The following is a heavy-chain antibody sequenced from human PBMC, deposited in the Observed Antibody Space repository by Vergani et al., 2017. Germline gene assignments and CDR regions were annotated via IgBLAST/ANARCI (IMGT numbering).Heavy chain of an antibody. CDR3: ARQRVGALELDY. Sequence: QLQLQESGPGLVKPSETLSLTCTVSGRSISSSSYYWGWIRQPPGKGLEWIGSIYYSGSTYYNPSLKSRVTISVDTSKNQFSLKLSSVTAADTAVYYCARQRVGALELDYWGQGTLVTVSS. J-gene: IGHJ4*02. CDR1: GRSISSSSYY. D-gene: IGHD1-26*01. V-gene: IGHV4-39*01. CDR2: IYYSGST.